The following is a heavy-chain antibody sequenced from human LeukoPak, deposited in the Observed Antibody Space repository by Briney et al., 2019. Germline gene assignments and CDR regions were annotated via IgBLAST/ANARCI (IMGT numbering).Heavy chain of an antibody. CDR1: GFTFSSYS. D-gene: IGHD2-15*01. V-gene: IGHV3-21*01. Sequence: PGGSLRLSCAASGFTFSSYSMNWVRQAPGKGLEWVSSISSSSSYLYYADSVKGRFTISRDNAKNSLYLQMNSLRAEDTAVYYCARGVNPRGYCSGGSCSDFDPWGQGTLVTVSS. CDR2: ISSSSSYL. J-gene: IGHJ5*02. CDR3: ARGVNPRGYCSGGSCSDFDP.